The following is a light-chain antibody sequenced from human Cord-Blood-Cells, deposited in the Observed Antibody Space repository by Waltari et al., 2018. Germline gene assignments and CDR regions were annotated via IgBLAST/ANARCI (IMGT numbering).Light chain of an antibody. CDR2: DAS. CDR1: QRVSSY. CDR3: QQRSNWPRFT. Sequence: IVLTQSPATLSLSPGERATLSCRASQRVSSYLAWYQQKPGQAPRLLIYDASNRATGIPARFSGSGSGTDFTLTISSLEPEDFAVYYCQQRSNWPRFTFGPGTKVDIK. J-gene: IGKJ3*01. V-gene: IGKV3-11*01.